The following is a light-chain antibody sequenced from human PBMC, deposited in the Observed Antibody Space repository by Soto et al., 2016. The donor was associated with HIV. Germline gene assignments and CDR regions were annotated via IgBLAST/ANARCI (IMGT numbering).Light chain of an antibody. V-gene: IGLV3-21*02. Sequence: SYVLTQTPSVSVAPGQTARIPCQGDNIGIKHVHWYRQMAGQAPVLVVYGNGDRPSGIPERFSGSKSGTTATLTISRVEAGDEVDYYCQVWDATHDLLVVFGGGTKLTVL. J-gene: IGLJ2*01. CDR3: QVWDATHDLLVV. CDR2: GNG. CDR1: NIGIKH.